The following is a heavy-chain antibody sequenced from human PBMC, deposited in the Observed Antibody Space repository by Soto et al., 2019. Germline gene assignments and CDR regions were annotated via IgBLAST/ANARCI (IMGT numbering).Heavy chain of an antibody. CDR3: ARGLLYSSSLGH. D-gene: IGHD6-6*01. CDR1: GYTFTSYD. J-gene: IGHJ4*02. CDR2: MNPHSGNT. V-gene: IGHV1-8*01. Sequence: QVQLVQSGAEVKKPGASVKVSCKASGYTFTSYDINWVRQATVQGLEWMGWMNPHSGNTGYAQKFQGRVTMTRNTSILTAHIALSNLRSEDTAVYYCARGLLYSSSLGHWGQGTLVTVSS.